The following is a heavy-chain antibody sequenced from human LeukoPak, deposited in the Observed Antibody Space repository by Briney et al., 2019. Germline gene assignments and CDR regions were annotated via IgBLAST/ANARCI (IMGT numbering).Heavy chain of an antibody. CDR1: GFTFSSYG. J-gene: IGHJ4*02. D-gene: IGHD3-9*01. V-gene: IGHV3-33*08. CDR2: VWYDGINK. CDR3: ARSTSSEYDIYHFDY. Sequence: GGSLKLSCAASGFTFSSYGMHWVRQAPGKGLEWVAVVWYDGINKYYADSVKGRFTISRDNSKNTLYLQMNSLRAEDTAVYYCARSTSSEYDIYHFDYWGQGTLVTVSS.